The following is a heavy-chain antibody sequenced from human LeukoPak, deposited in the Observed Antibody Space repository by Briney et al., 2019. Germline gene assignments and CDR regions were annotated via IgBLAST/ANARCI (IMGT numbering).Heavy chain of an antibody. D-gene: IGHD6-13*01. V-gene: IGHV4-39*07. J-gene: IGHJ2*01. Sequence: PSETLSLTCTVSGGSISSSSYYWGWIRQPPGKGLEWIGSIYYSGSTYYNPSLKSRVTISVDTSKNQFSLKLSSVTAADTAVYYCARVVFGYSSSWYFDLWGRGTLVTVSS. CDR2: IYYSGST. CDR1: GGSISSSSYY. CDR3: ARVVFGYSSSWYFDL.